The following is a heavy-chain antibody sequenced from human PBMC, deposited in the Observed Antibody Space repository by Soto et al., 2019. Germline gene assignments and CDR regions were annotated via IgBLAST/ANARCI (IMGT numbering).Heavy chain of an antibody. D-gene: IGHD3-9*01. CDR3: TTGPSWWPRTHCDILTGIYYGMDV. CDR2: IKSKTDGGTT. J-gene: IGHJ6*02. CDR1: GFTFSNAW. V-gene: IGHV3-15*01. Sequence: PGGSLRLSCAASGFTFSNAWMSWVRQAPGKGLEWVGRIKSKTDGGTTDYAAPVKGRFTISRDDSKNTLYLQMNSLKTEDTAVYYCTTGPSWWPRTHCDILTGIYYGMDVWGQGTTVTVSS.